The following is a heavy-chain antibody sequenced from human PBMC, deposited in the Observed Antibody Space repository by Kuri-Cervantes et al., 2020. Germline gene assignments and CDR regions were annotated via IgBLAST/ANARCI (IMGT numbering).Heavy chain of an antibody. J-gene: IGHJ6*02. CDR1: GYTFTGYY. Sequence: ASVKVSCKASGYTFTGYYTHWVRQAPGQGLEWMGWINPNSGGTNYAQKFQGRVTMTRDTSISTAYMELSRLRPDDTAVYYCASKRQVVVAATNYYYYGMDVWGQGTTVTVSS. V-gene: IGHV1-2*02. CDR2: INPNSGGT. CDR3: ASKRQVVVAATNYYYYGMDV. D-gene: IGHD2-15*01.